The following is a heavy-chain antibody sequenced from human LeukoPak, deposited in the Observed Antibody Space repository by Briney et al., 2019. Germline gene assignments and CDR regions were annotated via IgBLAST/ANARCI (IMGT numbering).Heavy chain of an antibody. D-gene: IGHD6-13*01. CDR3: ASVGKEGYSPFDY. J-gene: IGHJ4*02. Sequence: GGSLRLSCAASGFTFSSYGMHWVRQAPGKGLEWVAVISYDGSNKYYADSVKGRFTISRDNSKNTLYLQMNSLRAEDTAVYYCASVGKEGYSPFDYWGQGTLVTVSS. V-gene: IGHV3-30*19. CDR1: GFTFSSYG. CDR2: ISYDGSNK.